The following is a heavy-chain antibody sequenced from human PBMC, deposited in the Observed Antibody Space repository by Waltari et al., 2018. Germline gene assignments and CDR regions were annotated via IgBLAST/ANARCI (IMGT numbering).Heavy chain of an antibody. V-gene: IGHV3-15*01. Sequence: EVQMVESGGGLVKPGDSLRLSCAASASTFPPAWLTWVRQAPGKGLEWVGRIKSKSDGAITDFAAPVRGRFSISRDDSQNMVFLQMNSLRTEDTAVYYCTTLDAPWGGWGHGTLVTVSS. CDR2: IKSKSDGAIT. J-gene: IGHJ4*01. D-gene: IGHD7-27*01. CDR3: TTLDAPWGG. CDR1: ASTFPPAW.